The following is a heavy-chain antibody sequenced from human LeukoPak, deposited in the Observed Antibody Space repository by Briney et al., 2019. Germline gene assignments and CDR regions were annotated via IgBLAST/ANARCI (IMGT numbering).Heavy chain of an antibody. CDR3: ATVAYSSGWDEGFDY. CDR2: FDPEDGET. Sequence: ASVKVSCKASGYTFTAYYLHWVRQAPGKGLEWMGGFDPEDGETIYAQKFQGRVTMTEDTSTDTAYMELSSLRSEDTAVYYCATVAYSSGWDEGFDYWGQGTLVTVSS. D-gene: IGHD6-19*01. J-gene: IGHJ4*02. CDR1: GYTFTAYY. V-gene: IGHV1-24*01.